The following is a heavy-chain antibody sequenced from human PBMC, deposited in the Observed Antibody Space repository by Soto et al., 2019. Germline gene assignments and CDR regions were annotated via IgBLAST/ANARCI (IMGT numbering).Heavy chain of an antibody. CDR3: TRDLLSCGNDCYDDY. Sequence: GGSLRLSCAASGFTFSRYAMHWVRRAPGKGLEWVSFISFDGTNKYYADSVQGRFTISRDNSKNTLYLQMNSLRPDDTAVYYCTRDLLSCGNDCYDDYWGPGTQVTVS. CDR1: GFTFSRYA. CDR2: ISFDGTNK. D-gene: IGHD2-21*02. J-gene: IGHJ4*02. V-gene: IGHV3-30-3*01.